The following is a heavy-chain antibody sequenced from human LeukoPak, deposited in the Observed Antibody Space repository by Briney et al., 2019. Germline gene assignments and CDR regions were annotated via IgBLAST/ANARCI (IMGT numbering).Heavy chain of an antibody. V-gene: IGHV4-4*09. D-gene: IGHD1-26*01. CDR3: ASLGSYSDH. CDR2: IHSSGAT. J-gene: IGHJ5*02. CDR1: DGSINSYY. Sequence: SETLSLTCSVSDGSINSYYWSWIRQPPGKGLEWIGYIHSSGATHYNPSLKSRVTTSLDTSKIQFSLKLSSVTAADTAVYYCASLGSYSDHWGQGTLVTVSS.